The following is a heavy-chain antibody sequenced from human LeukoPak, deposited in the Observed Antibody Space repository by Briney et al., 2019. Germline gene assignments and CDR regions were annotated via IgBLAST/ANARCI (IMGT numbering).Heavy chain of an antibody. CDR2: IKSKTDGGTT. D-gene: IGHD2-2*02. Sequence: PGGSLRLSCAASGFTFSNAWMSWVRQAPGKGLEWVGRIKSKTDGGTTDYAAPVKGRFTISRDDSKNTLYLQMNSLKTEDTAVYYCTTIVVVPAAIREDAFDIWGQGTMVTVSS. J-gene: IGHJ3*02. V-gene: IGHV3-15*01. CDR3: TTIVVVPAAIREDAFDI. CDR1: GFTFSNAW.